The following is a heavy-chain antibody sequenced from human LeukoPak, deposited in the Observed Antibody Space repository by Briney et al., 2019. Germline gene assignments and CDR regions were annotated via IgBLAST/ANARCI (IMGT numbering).Heavy chain of an antibody. J-gene: IGHJ3*02. V-gene: IGHV4-4*07. Sequence: SETLSLTWSVSGGSISSYYWSWLRQPAGKGLEWIGRIYTSGSTNYNPSLKSRVTMSVDTSKNQFSLKLSSVTAADTAVYYCARGSHTTECAFDIWGQGTMVTVSS. CDR2: IYTSGST. CDR3: ARGSHTTECAFDI. D-gene: IGHD2/OR15-2a*01. CDR1: GGSISSYY.